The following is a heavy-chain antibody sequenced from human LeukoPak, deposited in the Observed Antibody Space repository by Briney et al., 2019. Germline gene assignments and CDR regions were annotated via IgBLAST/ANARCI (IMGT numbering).Heavy chain of an antibody. J-gene: IGHJ4*02. D-gene: IGHD6-13*01. CDR2: ISAYNGNT. Sequence: GASVKVSCKASGYTLTSYGLIWVRQAPGQGVEWMGWISAYNGNTNYAQKLQGRVTMTTDTSTSTAYMELRSLRSDDTAVYYCARERAAADDRYYFDYWGQGTLVTVSS. CDR3: ARERAAADDRYYFDY. CDR1: GYTLTSYG. V-gene: IGHV1-18*01.